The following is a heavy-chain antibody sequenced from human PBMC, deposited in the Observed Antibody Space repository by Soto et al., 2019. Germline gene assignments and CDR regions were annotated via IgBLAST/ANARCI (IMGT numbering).Heavy chain of an antibody. CDR1: GDSVSSNSAA. CDR2: TYYRSKWYN. D-gene: IGHD1-1*01. V-gene: IGHV6-1*01. Sequence: PSQTLSLTCVISGDSVSSNSAAWNWIRQSPSRGLEWLGRTYYRSKWYNDYAVSVKSRITINPDTSKNQFSLQLNSVTPEDTAVYYCARGRDDAFYNYYGMDVWGQGTTVTVSS. J-gene: IGHJ6*02. CDR3: ARGRDDAFYNYYGMDV.